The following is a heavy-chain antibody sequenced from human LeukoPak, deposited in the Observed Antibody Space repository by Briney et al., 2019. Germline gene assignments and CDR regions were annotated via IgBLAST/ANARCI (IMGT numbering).Heavy chain of an antibody. D-gene: IGHD6-13*01. J-gene: IGHJ4*02. CDR2: INPSGGST. Sequence: ASVKVSCTASGYTFTSYYMHWVRQAPGQGLEWMGIINPSGGSTSYAQKFQGRVTMTRDTSTSTVYMELSSLRSEDTAVYYCARDPKVVTAAEAFDYWGQGTLVTVSS. CDR1: GYTFTSYY. V-gene: IGHV1-46*01. CDR3: ARDPKVVTAAEAFDY.